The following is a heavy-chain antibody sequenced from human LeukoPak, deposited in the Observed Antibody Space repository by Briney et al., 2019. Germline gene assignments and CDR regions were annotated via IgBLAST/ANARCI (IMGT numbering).Heavy chain of an antibody. CDR1: GFTFSSYA. D-gene: IGHD2-2*01. J-gene: IGHJ5*01. CDR2: ISGSGGST. V-gene: IGHV3-23*01. CDR3: AKDPRGYCSSTSCPNWFDF. Sequence: GGSLRLSCAASGFTFSSYAMSWVRQAPGKGLEWVSAISGSGGSTYYADSVKGRFTFSRDNSKNTLYLQMNSLRAEDAAVYYCAKDPRGYCSSTSCPNWFDFWGQGSLVTVSS.